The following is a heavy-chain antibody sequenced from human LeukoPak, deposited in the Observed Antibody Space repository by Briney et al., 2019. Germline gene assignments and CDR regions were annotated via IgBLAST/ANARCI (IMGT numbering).Heavy chain of an antibody. Sequence: GGSLRLSCAASGFTVSSNYMSWVRQALGKGLEWGSVIDSGGSIYYADSVKGRFTISRDNSKNTLYLQMSSLRAEDTAVYYCAREVGPFHQLDYWGEGTLVTVSS. CDR3: AREVGPFHQLDY. CDR1: GFTVSSNY. D-gene: IGHD5-24*01. J-gene: IGHJ4*02. V-gene: IGHV3-53*01. CDR2: IDSGGSI.